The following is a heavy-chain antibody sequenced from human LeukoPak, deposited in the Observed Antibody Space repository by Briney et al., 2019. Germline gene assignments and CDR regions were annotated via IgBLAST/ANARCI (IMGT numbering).Heavy chain of an antibody. Sequence: PSETLSLTCTVSGGSISSYYWSWIRQPPGKGLEWIGYIYYSGSTNYNPSLKSRVTISVDTSKNQFSLKLSSVTAADTAVYYCARGLPDYDFWSGYNYGMDVWGQGTTVTVSS. CDR1: GGSISSYY. D-gene: IGHD3-3*01. CDR3: ARGLPDYDFWSGYNYGMDV. V-gene: IGHV4-59*01. CDR2: IYYSGST. J-gene: IGHJ6*02.